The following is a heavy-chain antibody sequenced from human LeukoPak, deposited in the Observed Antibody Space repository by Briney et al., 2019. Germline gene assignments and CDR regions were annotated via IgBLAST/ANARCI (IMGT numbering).Heavy chain of an antibody. D-gene: IGHD2-2*03. Sequence: PGRSLRLSCAASGFTFSSYGMHWVRQAPGKGLEWGAVISYDGSNKYYADSVKGRFTISRDNSKNTLYLQMNSLRAEDTAVYYCAKDMDIVVVPAAPYFDYWGQGTLVTVSS. CDR2: ISYDGSNK. CDR3: AKDMDIVVVPAAPYFDY. CDR1: GFTFSSYG. V-gene: IGHV3-30*18. J-gene: IGHJ4*02.